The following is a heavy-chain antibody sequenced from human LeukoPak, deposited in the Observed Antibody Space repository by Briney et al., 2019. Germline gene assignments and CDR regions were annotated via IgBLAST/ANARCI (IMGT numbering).Heavy chain of an antibody. D-gene: IGHD6-19*01. J-gene: IGHJ6*02. CDR2: INHSGST. V-gene: IGHV4-34*01. CDR1: ASTFSPYA. Sequence: GPLKLTFAASASTFSPYAITWLPQPPGKGLDWIGEINHSGSTYYNPSLKSRVTISVDTPKNQFSLKLSSVTAADTAVYYCARGKRGYSSGWSSSYYYGMDVWGQGTTVTVSS. CDR3: ARGKRGYSSGWSSSYYYGMDV.